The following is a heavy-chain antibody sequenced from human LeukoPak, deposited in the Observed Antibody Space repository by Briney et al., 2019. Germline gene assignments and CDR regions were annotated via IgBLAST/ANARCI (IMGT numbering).Heavy chain of an antibody. V-gene: IGHV4-59*01. CDR1: GGSISSYY. Sequence: SETLSLTCTVSGGSISSYYWSWIRQPPGKGLEWIGYIYYSGSTNYNPSLKSRVTISVDTSKNQFSLKLSSVTAADTAVYYCAREQNTAMVVYFDYWGQGTLVTVSS. CDR2: IYYSGST. J-gene: IGHJ4*02. D-gene: IGHD5-18*01. CDR3: AREQNTAMVVYFDY.